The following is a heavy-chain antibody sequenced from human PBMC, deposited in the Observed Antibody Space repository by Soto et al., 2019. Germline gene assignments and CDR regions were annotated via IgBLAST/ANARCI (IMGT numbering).Heavy chain of an antibody. CDR3: ARGKRFPGVGATNGAFDI. CDR1: GYTFTSYG. Sequence: ASVKVSCKASGYTFTSYGISWVRQAPGQGLEWMGWISAYNGNTNYAQKLQGRVTMTTDTPTSTAYMELRSLRSDDTAVYYCARGKRFPGVGATNGAFDIWGQGTMVTVSS. J-gene: IGHJ3*02. CDR2: ISAYNGNT. D-gene: IGHD1-26*01. V-gene: IGHV1-18*01.